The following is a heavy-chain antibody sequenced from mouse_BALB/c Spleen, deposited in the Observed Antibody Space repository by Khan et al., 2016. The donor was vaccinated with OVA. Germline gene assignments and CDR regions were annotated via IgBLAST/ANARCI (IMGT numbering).Heavy chain of an antibody. V-gene: IGHV2-9*02. CDR1: GFSLTSYG. Sequence: QVQLKESGPGLVAPSQSLSITCTVSGFSLTSYGVHWVRQPSGKGLEWLGVIGAGGSTTYNYASLSRLSTSKDNTTSQVFFMMNSLQTDDTSMYSCARLEDIWGQGTTLTVSS. D-gene: IGHD1-3*01. J-gene: IGHJ2*01. CDR2: IGAGGST. CDR3: ARLEDI.